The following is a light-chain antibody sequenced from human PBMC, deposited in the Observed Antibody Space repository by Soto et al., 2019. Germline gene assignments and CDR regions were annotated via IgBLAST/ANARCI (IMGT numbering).Light chain of an antibody. CDR3: CSYAGSYTLI. V-gene: IGLV2-11*01. CDR2: DVN. CDR1: SSDIGAYNY. Sequence: QSALTQPASVSGSPGQSITISCTGTSSDIGAYNYVSWYRQHPGKAPKLLIHDVNKRPSGVPDRFSGSKSGNTASLTISGLQADDEAEYFCCSYAGSYTLIFGGGTQLTVL. J-gene: IGLJ2*01.